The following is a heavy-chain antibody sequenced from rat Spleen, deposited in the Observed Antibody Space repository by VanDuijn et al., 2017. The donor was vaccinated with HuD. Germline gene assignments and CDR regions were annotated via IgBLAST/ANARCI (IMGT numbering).Heavy chain of an antibody. D-gene: IGHD1-12*02. J-gene: IGHJ3*01. V-gene: IGHV5-25*01. CDR3: ASNYYDGTYGAYWFAY. CDR2: ITSGGSKT. Sequence: EVQLVESGGGLVQPGRSLKLSCAASGFTFSRFAMVWVRQAPKKGLEWVATITSGGSKTYYPDSVKGRFTISRDNAKSTLYLQMDSLRSEDTATYYCASNYYDGTYGAYWFAYWGQGTLVTVSS. CDR1: GFTFSRFA.